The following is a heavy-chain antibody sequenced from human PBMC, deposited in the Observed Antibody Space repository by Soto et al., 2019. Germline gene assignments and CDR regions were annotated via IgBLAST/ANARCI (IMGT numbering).Heavy chain of an antibody. Sequence: EVQLVETGGGLIQPGGSLRLSCAASGFTVSSNYMSWVRQAPGKGLEWVSVIYSGGSTYYADSVKGRFTISRDNSKNTLYRQMNSLRAEDTAVYYCARDRYDYVWGSDGDVWGQGTTVTVSS. CDR1: GFTVSSNY. D-gene: IGHD3-16*01. V-gene: IGHV3-53*02. CDR2: IYSGGST. J-gene: IGHJ6*02. CDR3: ARDRYDYVWGSDGDV.